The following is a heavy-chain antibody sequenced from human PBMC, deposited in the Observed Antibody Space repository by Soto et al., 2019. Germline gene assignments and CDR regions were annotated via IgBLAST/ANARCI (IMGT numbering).Heavy chain of an antibody. V-gene: IGHV3-30*18. CDR3: AKEGQYYDILTGYRSYYGMDV. CDR1: GFTFSSYG. CDR2: ISYDGSNK. D-gene: IGHD3-9*01. Sequence: QVQLVESGGGVVQPGRSLRLSCAASGFTFSSYGMHWVRQAPGKGLEWVAIISYDGSNKYYADSVKGRFTISRDNSKNTLYLQMNSLRAEDTAVYYCAKEGQYYDILTGYRSYYGMDVCGQGTTVTVSS. J-gene: IGHJ6*02.